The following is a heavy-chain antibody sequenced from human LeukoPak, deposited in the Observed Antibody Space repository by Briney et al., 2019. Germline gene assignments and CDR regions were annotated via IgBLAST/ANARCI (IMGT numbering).Heavy chain of an antibody. J-gene: IGHJ4*02. CDR1: GFTFSDYG. CDR3: ARDYYDSSGYYYLPDY. Sequence: GGSLRLSCVASGFTFSDYGIHWVRQAPGKGLEWVAVISYDGRKMKYVDSVKGRFTISRDNSKDTLSLHMNTLRTEDTAVYYCARDYYDSSGYYYLPDYWGQGTLVTVSS. V-gene: IGHV3-30*03. CDR2: ISYDGRKM. D-gene: IGHD3-22*01.